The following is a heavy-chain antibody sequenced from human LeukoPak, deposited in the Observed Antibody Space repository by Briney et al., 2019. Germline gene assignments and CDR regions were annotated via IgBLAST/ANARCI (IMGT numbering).Heavy chain of an antibody. CDR3: ARFYDSSGYYYRAADY. CDR2: IWYDGSNK. D-gene: IGHD3-22*01. CDR1: GFTFSSYG. Sequence: PGGSLRLSCAASGFTFSSYGMHWVRQAPGKGLEWVAVIWYDGSNKYYADSVKGRFTISRDNSKNTLYLQMNSLRAEDTAVYYCARFYDSSGYYYRAADYWGQGTLVTVSS. V-gene: IGHV3-30*19. J-gene: IGHJ4*02.